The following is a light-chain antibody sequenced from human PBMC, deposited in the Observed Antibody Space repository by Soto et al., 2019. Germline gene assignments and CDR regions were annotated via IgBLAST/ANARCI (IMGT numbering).Light chain of an antibody. CDR1: QGIRND. CDR2: DAS. J-gene: IGKJ5*01. Sequence: IQMTPSPSSLSASVGDRVTITCRASQGIRNDLGWYQQKPGKAPKLLIDDASNLATGVPSRFSGRGSGTDFTFTISSLQPEDVATYYCQQYDDLPITFGQGTRLEIK. CDR3: QQYDDLPIT. V-gene: IGKV1-33*01.